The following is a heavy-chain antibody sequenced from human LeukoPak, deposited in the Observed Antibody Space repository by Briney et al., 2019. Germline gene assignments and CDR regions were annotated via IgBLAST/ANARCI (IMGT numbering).Heavy chain of an antibody. Sequence: PGGSLRLSCAASGFTFSNYWMSWVRQAPGKGLEWVANIKQDGSEKCYVDSVKGRFTISRDNAKNSLYLQMNSLRAEDTAVYYCARGFRGWYAEGFDYWGQGTLVTVSS. V-gene: IGHV3-7*01. CDR2: IKQDGSEK. CDR3: ARGFRGWYAEGFDY. D-gene: IGHD6-19*01. J-gene: IGHJ4*02. CDR1: GFTFSNYW.